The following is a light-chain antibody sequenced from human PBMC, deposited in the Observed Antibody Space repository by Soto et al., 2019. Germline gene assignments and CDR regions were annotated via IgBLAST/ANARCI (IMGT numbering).Light chain of an antibody. Sequence: EIVMTQSPATLSVSPGERATLSCRASQSVSSNLAWYQQKPGQAPRLLIYGASTRATGIPARFSGSGSGTEFTLTISSLQSEDFAVYYCQQRHNWPPITFGRGTRLEIK. J-gene: IGKJ5*01. V-gene: IGKV3-15*01. CDR3: QQRHNWPPIT. CDR1: QSVSSN. CDR2: GAS.